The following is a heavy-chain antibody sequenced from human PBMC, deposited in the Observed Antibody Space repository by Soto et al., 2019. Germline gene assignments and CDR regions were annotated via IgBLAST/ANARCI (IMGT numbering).Heavy chain of an antibody. J-gene: IGHJ2*01. V-gene: IGHV3-74*01. Sequence: EVQLVESGGGLVQPGGSLRLSCADSGFTFSSYWMHWVRQAPGKGLVWVSRINSDGSSTSYADSVKGRFTISRDNAKNTLYLHMNSLRAEDTAVYYCARCGSLNWYFDLWGRGTLVTVSS. CDR2: INSDGSST. CDR3: ARCGSLNWYFDL. CDR1: GFTFSSYW. D-gene: IGHD1-26*01.